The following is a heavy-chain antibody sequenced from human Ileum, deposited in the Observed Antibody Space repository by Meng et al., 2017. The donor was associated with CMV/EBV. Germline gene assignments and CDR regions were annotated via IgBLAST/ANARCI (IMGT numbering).Heavy chain of an antibody. Sequence: GCGVVHTWWSLLPYCAESRLIFSSYGMHWFRQAPGKGLEWVAFVRSDGSNKYYADSVKGRFTISRDNSENTLFLQMNSLRADDTAVYYCSSLGDYCGQAILTVSS. CDR2: VRSDGSNK. J-gene: IGHJ4*02. D-gene: IGHD3-16*01. CDR3: SSLGDY. V-gene: IGHV3-30*02. CDR1: RLIFSSYG.